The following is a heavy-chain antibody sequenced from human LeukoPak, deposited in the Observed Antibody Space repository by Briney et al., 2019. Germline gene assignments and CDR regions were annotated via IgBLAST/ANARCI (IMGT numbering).Heavy chain of an antibody. CDR2: IIPNSGDT. Sequence: GASVKVSCKASGYTFTGYYMHLVRQAPGQGLEWMAWIIPNSGDTKYVQKLQGRVTMTRDTSISTAYMELRRLRSDDTAVYYCARELLDRRGGVYAFDIWGQGTMVTVSS. CDR1: GYTFTGYY. V-gene: IGHV1-2*02. CDR3: ARELLDRRGGVYAFDI. J-gene: IGHJ3*02. D-gene: IGHD3-3*01.